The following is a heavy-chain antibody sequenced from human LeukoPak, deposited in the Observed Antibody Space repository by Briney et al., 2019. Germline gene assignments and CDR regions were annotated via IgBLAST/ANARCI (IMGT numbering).Heavy chain of an antibody. CDR1: DYSISSGYF. Sequence: PSETLSLTCVASDYSISSGYFWGWIRQPPGKGLEWIGYINYSGNTNYNPSLKSRVTISVDTSNSQFSLKLSSVTAADTAVYYCARYPRDGPAIRAFDIWGQGTMVTVSS. CDR3: ARYPRDGPAIRAFDI. J-gene: IGHJ3*02. V-gene: IGHV4-38-2*01. D-gene: IGHD2-21*02. CDR2: INYSGNT.